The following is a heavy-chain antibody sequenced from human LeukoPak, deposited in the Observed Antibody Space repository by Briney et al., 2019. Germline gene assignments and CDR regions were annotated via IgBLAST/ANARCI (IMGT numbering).Heavy chain of an antibody. Sequence: PGRSLRLTCAASGFVFEESTMHWVRQAPGKGLEWVSLINWDGGTTHYAGSVKGRFTISRDNSKNSLYLQLNSLTSDDTALYYCATGDEDSPMNFYHWGQGTLVTVSS. CDR2: INWDGGTT. V-gene: IGHV3-43*01. CDR1: GFVFEEST. CDR3: ATGDEDSPMNFYH. J-gene: IGHJ4*02. D-gene: IGHD5-18*01.